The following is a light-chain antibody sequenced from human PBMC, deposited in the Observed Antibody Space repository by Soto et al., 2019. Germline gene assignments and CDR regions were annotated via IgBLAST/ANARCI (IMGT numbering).Light chain of an antibody. J-gene: IGKJ1*01. CDR3: QQYVSSPRT. Sequence: ENVLTQSPGTLSLSPGERATLSCRASRSVSGNCLAWYQQKPGQAPRLLISGASSRATGIPDRFSGSGSGTDFTLTISRLEPEDFAVYYCQQYVSSPRTFGQGTKVEIK. V-gene: IGKV3-20*01. CDR2: GAS. CDR1: RSVSGNC.